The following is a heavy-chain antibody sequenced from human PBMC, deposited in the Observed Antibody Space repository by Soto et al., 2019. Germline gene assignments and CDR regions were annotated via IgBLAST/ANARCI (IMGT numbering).Heavy chain of an antibody. CDR1: GYTFTSYG. J-gene: IGHJ6*03. CDR3: ARIWPEVLWFGELLGRPMDV. D-gene: IGHD3-10*01. CDR2: ISAYNGNT. V-gene: IGHV1-18*01. Sequence: GASLKVSCKASGYTFTSYGISWVRQAPGQGLEWLGWISAYNGNTNYAQKLQGRVTMTTDTSTSTAYMELRSLRSDDTAVYYCARIWPEVLWFGELLGRPMDVWGKGTTVTVSS.